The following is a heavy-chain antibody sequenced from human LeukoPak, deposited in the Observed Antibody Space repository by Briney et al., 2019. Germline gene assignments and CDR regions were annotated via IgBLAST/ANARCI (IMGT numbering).Heavy chain of an antibody. D-gene: IGHD5-24*01. J-gene: IGHJ4*02. CDR3: AKDLDGFDY. CDR1: GFTFSSYA. CDR2: IGGSGGST. Sequence: PPGGSLRLSCAASGFTFSSYAMSWVRQAPGKGLEWVSAIGGSGGSTYYADSVKGRFTISRDNSKNTLYLEMNSLRAEDTAVYYCAKDLDGFDYWGQGTLVTVSS. V-gene: IGHV3-23*01.